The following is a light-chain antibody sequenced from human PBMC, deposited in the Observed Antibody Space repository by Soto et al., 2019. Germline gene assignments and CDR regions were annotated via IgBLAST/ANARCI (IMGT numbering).Light chain of an antibody. J-gene: IGKJ4*01. CDR3: QQYDSYPLT. Sequence: DIQMTQSPSTLSASVGDRVTITCRASQSISSWLAWYQHKPGKAPNLLIYKASSLESGVPSRFSGSGSGTEFTLTVSSLQPDDLATYYCQQYDSYPLTFGGATKVEIK. CDR1: QSISSW. CDR2: KAS. V-gene: IGKV1-5*03.